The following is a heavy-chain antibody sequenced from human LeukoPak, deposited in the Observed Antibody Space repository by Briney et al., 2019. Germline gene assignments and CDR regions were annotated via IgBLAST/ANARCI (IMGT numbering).Heavy chain of an antibody. CDR3: ARGGFSYGLGSYYKNFDY. V-gene: IGHV4-34*01. Sequence: SETLSLTCAVYGGSFSGYYWSWIRQPPGKGLEWIGEINHSGSTNYNPSLKSRVTISVDTSKNQFSLKLSSVTAADTAVYYCARGGFSYGLGSYYKNFDYWGQGTLVTVSS. CDR2: INHSGST. CDR1: GGSFSGYY. D-gene: IGHD3-10*01. J-gene: IGHJ4*02.